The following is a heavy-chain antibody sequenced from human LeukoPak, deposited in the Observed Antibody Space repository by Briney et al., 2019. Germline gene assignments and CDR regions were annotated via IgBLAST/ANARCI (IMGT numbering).Heavy chain of an antibody. CDR3: ARDAEPEGITMVRGANNWFDP. V-gene: IGHV1-46*01. D-gene: IGHD3-10*01. CDR2: INPSGGST. Sequence: ASVKVSCKASGYTFTSYYMHWVRQAPGQGLEWMGIINPSGGSTSYAQKFQGRVTMTRDTSTSTVYMELSSLRSEDTAVYYCARDAEPEGITMVRGANNWFDPWGQGTLVTVSS. CDR1: GYTFTSYY. J-gene: IGHJ5*02.